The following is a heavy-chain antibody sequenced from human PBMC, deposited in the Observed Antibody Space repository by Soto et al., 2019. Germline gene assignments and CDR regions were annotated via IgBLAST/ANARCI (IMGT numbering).Heavy chain of an antibody. CDR2: ISSGRSYI. V-gene: IGHV3-21*01. D-gene: IGHD3-10*01. J-gene: IGHJ5*01. CDR1: GFTFSSYT. CDR3: ARDILSGGAYPDS. Sequence: EVQLVESGGGLVKPGGSLRLSCAASGFTFSSYTMNWVRQAPGKGLVWISSISSGRSYIYYAGSVMGRFTISRDNAKNSLFLQMNSLRADDTAVYYCARDILSGGAYPDSWGQGTKVTVSS.